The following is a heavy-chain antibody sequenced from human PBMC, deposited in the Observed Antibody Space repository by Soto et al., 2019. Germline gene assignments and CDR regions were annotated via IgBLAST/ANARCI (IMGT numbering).Heavy chain of an antibody. D-gene: IGHD5-18*01. V-gene: IGHV4-59*01. Sequence: PSETLSLTCTVSGGSISSYYWSWIRQPPGKGLEWIGYIYYSGSTNYNPSLKSRVTISVDTSKNQFSLKLSSVTAADTAVYYCAIKTGYSYGHYYGMDVWGQGTTVTVSS. CDR2: IYYSGST. J-gene: IGHJ6*02. CDR1: GGSISSYY. CDR3: AIKTGYSYGHYYGMDV.